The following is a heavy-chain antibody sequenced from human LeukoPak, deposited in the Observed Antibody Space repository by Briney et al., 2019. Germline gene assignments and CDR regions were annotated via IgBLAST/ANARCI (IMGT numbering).Heavy chain of an antibody. CDR1: GFTFSSYA. Sequence: GGSLRLSCAASGFTFSSYATSWVRQAPGKGLEWVSAISGSGGSTYYADSVKGRFTISRDNSKNTLYLQMNSLRAEDTAVYYCAKGSGPYYYYGMDVWGQGTTVTVSS. CDR3: AKGSGPYYYYGMDV. V-gene: IGHV3-23*01. J-gene: IGHJ6*02. CDR2: ISGSGGST. D-gene: IGHD3-10*01.